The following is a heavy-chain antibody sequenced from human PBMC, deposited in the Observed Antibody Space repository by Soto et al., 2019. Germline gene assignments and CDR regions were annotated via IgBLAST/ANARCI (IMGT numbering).Heavy chain of an antibody. CDR3: ARGETRPYSRSPTSGYYYSGRDV. D-gene: IGHD6-13*01. CDR2: ISNHNGNT. Sequence: ASVKVSCKASGYTFTTNGITWVRQAPGQGLEWMGWISNHNGNTNYAQKFQGRVTMTTDTSTSTAYMELRSLKSDDTAVYYCARGETRPYSRSPTSGYYYSGRDVWGQGTTVTASS. CDR1: GYTFTTNG. V-gene: IGHV1-18*01. J-gene: IGHJ6*02.